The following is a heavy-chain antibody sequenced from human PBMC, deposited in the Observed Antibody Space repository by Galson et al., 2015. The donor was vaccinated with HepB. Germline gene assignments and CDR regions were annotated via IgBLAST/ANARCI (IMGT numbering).Heavy chain of an antibody. Sequence: CAISGDSVSSNSAAWNWIRQSPSRGLEWLGRTYYRSKWYNDYAVSVKSRITINPDTSKNQFSLQLNSVTPEDTAVYYCAREIVTMVRGGTAGDYYYGMDVCGQGTTVTVSS. D-gene: IGHD3-10*01. CDR2: TYYRSKWYN. V-gene: IGHV6-1*01. J-gene: IGHJ6*02. CDR3: AREIVTMVRGGTAGDYYYGMDV. CDR1: GDSVSSNSAA.